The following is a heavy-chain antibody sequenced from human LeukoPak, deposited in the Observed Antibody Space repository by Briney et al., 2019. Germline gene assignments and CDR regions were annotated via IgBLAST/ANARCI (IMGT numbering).Heavy chain of an antibody. D-gene: IGHD3-3*01. CDR1: GGTFSSHA. Sequence: GASVKVSCKASGGTFSSHAISWVRQAPGQGLEWMGGIIPIFGTANYAQKFQGRVTITTDESTSTAYMELSSLRSEDTAVYYCAREKTTPFGVVPTGTFDYWGQGTLVTVSS. V-gene: IGHV1-69*05. CDR3: AREKTTPFGVVPTGTFDY. CDR2: IIPIFGTA. J-gene: IGHJ4*02.